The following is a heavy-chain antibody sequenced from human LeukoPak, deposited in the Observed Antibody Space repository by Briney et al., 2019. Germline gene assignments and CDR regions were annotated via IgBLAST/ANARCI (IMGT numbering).Heavy chain of an antibody. CDR1: GGSISSSSYY. CDR3: ARRFGVLAAALSYYYYMDV. V-gene: IGHV4-39*01. J-gene: IGHJ6*03. Sequence: PSETLSLTCTVSGGSISSSSYYWGWIRQPPGKGLEWIGSIYYSGSTYYNPSLKSRVTISVDTSKNQFSLKLSSVTAADTAVYYCARRFGVLAAALSYYYYMDVWGKGTTVTVSS. CDR2: IYYSGST. D-gene: IGHD6-13*01.